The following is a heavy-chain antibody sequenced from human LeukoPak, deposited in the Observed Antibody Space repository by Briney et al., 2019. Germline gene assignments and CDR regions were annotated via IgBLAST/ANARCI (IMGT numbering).Heavy chain of an antibody. CDR2: IIPIFGTA. V-gene: IGHV1-69*06. CDR1: GGTFSSYA. D-gene: IGHD1-1*01. Sequence: GASVKVSCKASGGTFSSYAISWVRQAPGQGLEWMGGIIPIFGTANYAQKFQGRVTITADKSTSTAYMELSSLRSEDTAVYYCARDPLRFSPTGFLYYYYMDVWGKGTTVTVSS. CDR3: ARDPLRFSPTGFLYYYYMDV. J-gene: IGHJ6*03.